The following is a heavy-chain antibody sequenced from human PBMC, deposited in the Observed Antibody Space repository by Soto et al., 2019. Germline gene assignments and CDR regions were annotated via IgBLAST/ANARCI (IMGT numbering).Heavy chain of an antibody. CDR3: ARLLQTKRPTQPDY. V-gene: IGHV4-34*01. CDR1: GGSFSGYY. J-gene: IGHJ4*02. CDR2: INHSGST. D-gene: IGHD4-4*01. Sequence: SETLSLTCAVYGGSFSGYYWSWIRQPPGKGLEWIGEINHSGSTNYNPSLKSRVTISVDTSKNQFSLKLSSVTAADTAVYYCARLLQTKRPTQPDYWGQGTLVTVSS.